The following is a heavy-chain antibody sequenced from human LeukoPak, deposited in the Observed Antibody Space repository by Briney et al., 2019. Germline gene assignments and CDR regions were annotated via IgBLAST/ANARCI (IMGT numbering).Heavy chain of an antibody. Sequence: SVKVSCKASGGTFSSYAISWVRQPPGQGLEWMGGIIPIFGTANYAQKFQGRVTITADKSTSTAYMELSSLRSEDAAVYYCARVSTGTLDYWGQGTLVTVSS. D-gene: IGHD3-9*01. J-gene: IGHJ4*02. CDR1: GGTFSSYA. CDR3: ARVSTGTLDY. CDR2: IIPIFGTA. V-gene: IGHV1-69*06.